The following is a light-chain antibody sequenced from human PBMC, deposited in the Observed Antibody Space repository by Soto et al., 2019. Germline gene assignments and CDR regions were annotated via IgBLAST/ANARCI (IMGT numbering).Light chain of an antibody. V-gene: IGLV2-14*01. CDR2: EVS. CDR1: SSDVGGYHY. Sequence: QSALTQPASVSGSPGQSITISCTGTSSDVGGYHYVSWYQQHPGKAPKLMIYEVSNRPSGVSNRFSGSKSGNTASLTISGLQAEDEADYYCSSYTSSSTLVFGAGTKLTVL. CDR3: SSYTSSSTLV. J-gene: IGLJ2*01.